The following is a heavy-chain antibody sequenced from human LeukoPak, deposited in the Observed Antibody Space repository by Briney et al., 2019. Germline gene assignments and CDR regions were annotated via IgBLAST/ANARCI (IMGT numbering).Heavy chain of an antibody. CDR2: IIPILGIA. V-gene: IGHV1-69*04. D-gene: IGHD6-13*01. Sequence: SVKVSCKASGGTFSSYAISWVRQAPGQGLEWMGRIIPILGIANYAQKFQGRVTITADKSTSTAYMELSSLRSEDTAVYHCASGGSSSWGSWGQGTLVTVSS. CDR1: GGTFSSYA. J-gene: IGHJ5*02. CDR3: ASGGSSSWGS.